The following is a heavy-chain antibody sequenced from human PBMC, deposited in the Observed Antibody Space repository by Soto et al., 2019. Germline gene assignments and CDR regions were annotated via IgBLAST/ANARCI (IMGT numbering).Heavy chain of an antibody. V-gene: IGHV3-7*04. Sequence: EVQLVESGGGLVQPGGSLRLSCTASGFSFGNYWMIWVRQAPGKGLEWVANIKQDGGEKDYVDSVKGRFTVSRDNYKKSLYLQMNGLRAEDTAVYYCARAGGWFSFDYWGQGTLVTVSS. J-gene: IGHJ4*02. CDR2: IKQDGGEK. CDR3: ARAGGWFSFDY. D-gene: IGHD6-19*01. CDR1: GFSFGNYW.